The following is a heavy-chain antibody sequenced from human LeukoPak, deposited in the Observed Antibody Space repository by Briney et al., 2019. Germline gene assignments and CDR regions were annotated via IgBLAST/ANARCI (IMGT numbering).Heavy chain of an antibody. Sequence: PSETLSLTCAVNGGSFSDYYWSWIRQPPGKGLEWIADINHGGSTNYNPSLKSRVTISVDTSKSQFSLKLSSVTAADTAVYYCARPIAYSRFNAFDIWGQGTMVTVSS. CDR3: ARPIAYSRFNAFDI. CDR1: GGSFSDYY. CDR2: INHGGST. D-gene: IGHD6-13*01. J-gene: IGHJ3*02. V-gene: IGHV4-34*01.